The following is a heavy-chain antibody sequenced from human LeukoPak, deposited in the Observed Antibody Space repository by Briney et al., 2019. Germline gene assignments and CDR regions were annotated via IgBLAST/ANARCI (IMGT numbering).Heavy chain of an antibody. V-gene: IGHV1-2*02. D-gene: IGHD4/OR15-4a*01. CDR2: INPNSGGT. CDR3: ARPLYGAASVVLNPNSLDY. Sequence: ASVKVSCKASGYTFTGYYMHWVRQAPGQGLEWMGWINPNSGGTNYAQKFQGRVTMTRDTSISTAYMELSSLRSDDTAVYYCARPLYGAASVVLNPNSLDYWGQGTLVTVSS. J-gene: IGHJ4*02. CDR1: GYTFTGYY.